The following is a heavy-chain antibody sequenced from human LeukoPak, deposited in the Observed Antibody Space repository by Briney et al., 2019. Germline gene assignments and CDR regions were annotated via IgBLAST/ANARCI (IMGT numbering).Heavy chain of an antibody. J-gene: IGHJ6*03. Sequence: GGSLRLSCAASGFTFDDYTMHWVRQAPGKGLEWVSLISWDGGSTYYADSVKGRFTISRDNSKNSLYLQMNSLRTEDTALYYCAKDSGYGDYLGGYYYMDVWAKGPRSPSP. CDR1: GFTFDDYT. D-gene: IGHD4-17*01. CDR3: AKDSGYGDYLGGYYYMDV. V-gene: IGHV3-43*01. CDR2: ISWDGGST.